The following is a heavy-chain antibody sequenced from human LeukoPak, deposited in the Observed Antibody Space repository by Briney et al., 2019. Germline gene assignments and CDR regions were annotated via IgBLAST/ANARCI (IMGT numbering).Heavy chain of an antibody. D-gene: IGHD4-11*01. Sequence: SETLSLTCAVYGGSFSGYYWSWIRQPPVKGLEWIGEINHSGSTNYNPSLKSRVTISVDTSKNQFSLKLSSVTAADTAVYYCARSATVTTGKYFDYWGQGTLVTVSS. CDR2: INHSGST. J-gene: IGHJ4*02. CDR3: ARSATVTTGKYFDY. V-gene: IGHV4-34*01. CDR1: GGSFSGYY.